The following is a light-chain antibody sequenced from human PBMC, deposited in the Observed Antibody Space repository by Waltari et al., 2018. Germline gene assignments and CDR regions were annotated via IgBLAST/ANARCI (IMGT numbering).Light chain of an antibody. J-gene: IGLJ3*02. CDR2: DDN. CDR1: RGHIARKH. Sequence: NFVLNPPHSVSESPGKTVTISSTGRRGHIARKHVQWFQQRPGSAPTTVIYDDNQRPSGVPDRFSGSIDRSSNSASLTISGLTTEDEADYYCQSFDRSSGVFGGGTKLTVL. CDR3: QSFDRSSGV. V-gene: IGLV6-57*02.